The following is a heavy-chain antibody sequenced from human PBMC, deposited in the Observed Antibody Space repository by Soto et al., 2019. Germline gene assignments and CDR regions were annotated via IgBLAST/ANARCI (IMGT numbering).Heavy chain of an antibody. J-gene: IGHJ4*02. V-gene: IGHV4-4*02. CDR2: VHHGERA. CDR1: GDSISGSNW. Sequence: SETLSLTCAVSGDSISGSNWWTWVRQPPGKGLEWIGEVHHGERANYNPSLKSRVTISIDKSKNQISLNLNSVTAADTAVYFCARDPNNSSSPVFDYWGQGALVTVSS. CDR3: ARDPNNSSSPVFDY. D-gene: IGHD6-13*01.